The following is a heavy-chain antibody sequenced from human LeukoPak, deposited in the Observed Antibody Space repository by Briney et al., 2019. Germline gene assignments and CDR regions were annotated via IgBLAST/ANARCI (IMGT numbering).Heavy chain of an antibody. J-gene: IGHJ4*02. Sequence: PGGSLRLSCAASGFTFSNAWMSWVRQAPGKGLEWVGRIKSKTDGGTTDYAAPVKGRFTISRDDSKNTLYLQMNSLKTEDTAVYYCTGYSGYDPNPNFDYWGQGTLVTVSS. V-gene: IGHV3-15*01. CDR2: IKSKTDGGTT. CDR1: GFTFSNAW. CDR3: TGYSGYDPNPNFDY. D-gene: IGHD5-12*01.